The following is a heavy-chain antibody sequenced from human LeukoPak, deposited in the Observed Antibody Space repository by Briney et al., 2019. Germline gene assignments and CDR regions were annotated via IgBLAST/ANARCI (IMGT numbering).Heavy chain of an antibody. CDR2: ISAYNGNT. CDR1: GYTFTSYG. D-gene: IGHD2-15*01. J-gene: IGHJ4*02. Sequence: GASVKVSCKASGYTFTSYGISRVRQAPGQGLEWMGWISAYNGNTNYAQKPQGRVTMTTDTSTSTAYMELRSLRSDDTAVYYCARVTGYCSGGSCYLTPLFDYWGQGTLVTVSS. CDR3: ARVTGYCSGGSCYLTPLFDY. V-gene: IGHV1-18*01.